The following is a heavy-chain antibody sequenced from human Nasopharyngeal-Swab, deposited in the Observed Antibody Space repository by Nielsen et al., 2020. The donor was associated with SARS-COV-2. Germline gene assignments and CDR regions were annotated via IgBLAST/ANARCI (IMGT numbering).Heavy chain of an antibody. CDR1: GGSFSGYY. Sequence: SETLSLTCAVYGGSFSGYYWSWIRQPPGKGLEWIGEINHSGSTNYNPSLKSRVTLSVDTSKNQFSLKLSSVTAADTAVYYCARGRGLVNWFDPWGQGTLVTVSS. D-gene: IGHD6-6*01. V-gene: IGHV4-34*01. J-gene: IGHJ5*02. CDR3: ARGRGLVNWFDP. CDR2: INHSGST.